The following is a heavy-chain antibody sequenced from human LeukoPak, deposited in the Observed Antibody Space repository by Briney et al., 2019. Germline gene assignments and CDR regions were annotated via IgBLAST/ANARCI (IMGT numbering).Heavy chain of an antibody. CDR1: GFIFSTYG. CDR3: ARDRRRDGYKSDAFDI. CDR2: IWYDGSNE. J-gene: IGHJ3*02. Sequence: PGGSLRLSCAASGFIFSTYGMHRVRQAPGKGLEWVAVIWYDGSNEYYADSLKGRFTISRDNSKNTLYLQMNSVRAEDTAVYYCARDRRRDGYKSDAFDIWGQGTMVTVSS. V-gene: IGHV3-33*01. D-gene: IGHD5-24*01.